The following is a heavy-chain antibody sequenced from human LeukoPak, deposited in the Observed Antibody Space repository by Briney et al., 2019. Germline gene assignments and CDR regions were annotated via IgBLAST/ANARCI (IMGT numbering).Heavy chain of an antibody. CDR2: ISYDGSNK. CDR3: ANTARLMDY. CDR1: GFTFSSYA. V-gene: IGHV3-30-3*01. J-gene: IGHJ4*02. Sequence: GGSLRLSCAASGFTFSSYAMHWVRQAPGKGLEWVAVISYDGSNKYYADSVKGRFTISRDNSKNTLYLQMNSLRAEDTAVYYCANTARLMDYWGQGTLVTVSS. D-gene: IGHD2-21*02.